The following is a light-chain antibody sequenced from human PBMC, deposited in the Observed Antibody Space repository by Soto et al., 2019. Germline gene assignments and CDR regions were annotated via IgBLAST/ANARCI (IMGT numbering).Light chain of an antibody. Sequence: EIVMTQSPDTLSVSPGERATLSCRASQSVSTNLAWYQQKPGQAPRLLIYDGSTRATGIPARFSGSGSGTEFTLTISSLQSEDFAVYYCQQYNYWYTFGQGTKLEIK. J-gene: IGKJ2*01. CDR1: QSVSTN. CDR3: QQYNYWYT. CDR2: DGS. V-gene: IGKV3-15*01.